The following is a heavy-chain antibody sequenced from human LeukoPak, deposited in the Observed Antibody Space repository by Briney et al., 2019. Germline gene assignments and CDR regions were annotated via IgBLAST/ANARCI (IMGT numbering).Heavy chain of an antibody. CDR2: ISPNSGGT. D-gene: IGHD4-11*01. CDR1: GYTFTGYY. Sequence: GATVKVSCKASGYTFTGYYMHWVRQAPGQGLEWMGWISPNSGGTNYAQKFQGRVTMTRDTSISTAYMELSRLRSDDTAVYYCAREGPDLDYSCDYWGQGTLVTVSS. J-gene: IGHJ4*02. CDR3: AREGPDLDYSCDY. V-gene: IGHV1-2*02.